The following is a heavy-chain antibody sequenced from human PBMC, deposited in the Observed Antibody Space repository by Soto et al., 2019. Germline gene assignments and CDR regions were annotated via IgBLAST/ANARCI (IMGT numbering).Heavy chain of an antibody. CDR2: ISGSGGST. CDR3: AKGYYYDSSGSWSLFY. V-gene: IGHV3-23*01. D-gene: IGHD3-22*01. J-gene: IGHJ4*02. Sequence: PXVSLRLSCAASGFTFSSYAMSWVRQAPGKGLEWVSAISGSGGSTYYADSVKGRFTISRDNSKNTLYLQMNSLRAEDTAVYYCAKGYYYDSSGSWSLFYWGQGTLVTVSS. CDR1: GFTFSSYA.